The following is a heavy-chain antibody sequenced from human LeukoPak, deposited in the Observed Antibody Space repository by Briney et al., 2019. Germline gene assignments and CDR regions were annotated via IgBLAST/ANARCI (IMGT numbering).Heavy chain of an antibody. Sequence: GGSLRLSCAASGFTVSSNYMSWVRQAPGKGLEWVSVTYSGGSTYYADSVKGRFTISRDNSKNTLYLQMNSLRAEDTAVYYCARDIVATIDAYYYGMDVWGQGTTVTVSS. V-gene: IGHV3-66*01. CDR2: TYSGGST. D-gene: IGHD5-12*01. J-gene: IGHJ6*02. CDR3: ARDIVATIDAYYYGMDV. CDR1: GFTVSSNY.